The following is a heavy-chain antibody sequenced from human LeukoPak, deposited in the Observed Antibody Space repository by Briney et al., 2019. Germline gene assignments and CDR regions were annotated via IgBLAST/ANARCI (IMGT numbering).Heavy chain of an antibody. CDR3: ARTTSEMNYYYYYMDV. J-gene: IGHJ6*03. CDR2: IIPIFGTA. Sequence: ASVKVSCKASGGTFSSYAISWVRQAPGQGLEWMGGIIPIFGTANYAQKFQGRVTITADKSTSTAYMELSSLRSEDTAVYYCARTTSEMNYYYYYMDVWGKGTTVTVSS. V-gene: IGHV1-69*06. CDR1: GGTFSSYA. D-gene: IGHD5-24*01.